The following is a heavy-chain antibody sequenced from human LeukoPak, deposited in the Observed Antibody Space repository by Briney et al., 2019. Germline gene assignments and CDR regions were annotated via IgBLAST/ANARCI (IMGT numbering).Heavy chain of an antibody. Sequence: GGSLRLSCAASGFTFSSYSMNWVRQAPGKGLEWVSSISSSSSYIYYADSVKGRFTISRDNAKNSLYLQMDSLRSDDTAVYYCAKSSAGITWFDPWGQGTLVIVSS. CDR3: AKSSAGITWFDP. CDR2: ISSSSSYI. CDR1: GFTFSSYS. J-gene: IGHJ5*02. V-gene: IGHV3-21*01. D-gene: IGHD1-7*01.